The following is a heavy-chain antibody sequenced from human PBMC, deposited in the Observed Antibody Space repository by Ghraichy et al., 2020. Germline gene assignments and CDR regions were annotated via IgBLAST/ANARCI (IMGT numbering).Heavy chain of an antibody. D-gene: IGHD6-19*01. Sequence: ASAKVSCKASGYTFTSYGISWVRQAPGQGLEWMGWISAYNGNTNYAQKLQGRVTMTTDTSTSTAYMELRSLRSDDTAVYYCARDRRREPRSGWFSDAFDIWGQGTMVTVSS. CDR3: ARDRRREPRSGWFSDAFDI. CDR2: ISAYNGNT. V-gene: IGHV1-18*01. J-gene: IGHJ3*02. CDR1: GYTFTSYG.